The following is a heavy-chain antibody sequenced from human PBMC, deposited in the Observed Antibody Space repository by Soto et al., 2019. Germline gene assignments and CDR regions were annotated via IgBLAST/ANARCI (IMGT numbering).Heavy chain of an antibody. CDR1: GYTFSNYG. CDR3: ARDRRSYYSYFDY. CDR2: ISTYTGKT. D-gene: IGHD3-22*01. Sequence: QVQLVQSGSEVKKPGASVTVSCKASGYTFSNYGISWVRQAPGQGLESMGWISTYTGKTNYAQKVQGRITMTTDTSTSTAYMELRSLRSDDTAVYYCARDRRSYYSYFDYWGQGTVVTVSS. J-gene: IGHJ4*02. V-gene: IGHV1-18*04.